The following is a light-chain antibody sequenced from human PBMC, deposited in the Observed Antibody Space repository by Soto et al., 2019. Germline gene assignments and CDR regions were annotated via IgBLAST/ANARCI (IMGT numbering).Light chain of an antibody. CDR1: QSVSSN. V-gene: IGKV3-15*01. Sequence: EIVMTQSPATLSVSPGERATLSCRASQSVSSNLAWYQQKPGQAPRLLIYGASTRATGIPARFSGSGSGTEFTLTFSSLQSEDFAVYYCQQYNNWPRPFGQGTKVEIK. CDR3: QQYNNWPRP. J-gene: IGKJ1*01. CDR2: GAS.